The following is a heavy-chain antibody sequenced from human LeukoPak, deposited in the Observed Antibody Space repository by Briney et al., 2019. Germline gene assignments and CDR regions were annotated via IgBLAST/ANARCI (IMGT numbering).Heavy chain of an antibody. J-gene: IGHJ3*02. Sequence: SETLSLTCSVSGYSISSGFYWGWIRQPPGKGLEWIGSIYYSGSTYYNSSLKSRVTISVDTSRNQFSLKLSSVTAADTAVYYCATDLFNRAAFDIWGQGTMVTISS. V-gene: IGHV4-38-2*02. CDR1: GYSISSGFY. CDR3: ATDLFNRAAFDI. CDR2: IYYSGST. D-gene: IGHD3-10*01.